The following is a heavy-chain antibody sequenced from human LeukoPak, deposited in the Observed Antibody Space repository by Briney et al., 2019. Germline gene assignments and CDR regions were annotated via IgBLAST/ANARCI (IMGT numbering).Heavy chain of an antibody. Sequence: GGSLRLSCAASGFTFSTSWMTWVRQAPGKGLEWVANINQDGSEEKYADSVKGRFTIFRDNARNSVYLQMNRLRVDDTAVYYCARDPDEWEIPPNYWGQGTLASVSS. CDR1: GFTFSTSW. D-gene: IGHD1-26*01. CDR3: ARDPDEWEIPPNY. J-gene: IGHJ4*02. V-gene: IGHV3-7*01. CDR2: INQDGSEE.